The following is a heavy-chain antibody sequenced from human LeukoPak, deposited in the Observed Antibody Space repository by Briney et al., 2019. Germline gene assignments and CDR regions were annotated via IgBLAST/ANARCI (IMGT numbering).Heavy chain of an antibody. CDR1: GGTFSSYA. D-gene: IGHD4-17*01. CDR2: IIPIFGTA. CDR3: ARDQGARGDYRGYYFDY. Sequence: SVKVSCKASGGTFSSYAISWVRQAPGQGLEWMGRIIPIFGTANYAQKFQGRVTITTDESTGTAYMELSSLRSEDTAVYYCARDQGARGDYRGYYFDYWGQGTLVTVSS. V-gene: IGHV1-69*05. J-gene: IGHJ4*02.